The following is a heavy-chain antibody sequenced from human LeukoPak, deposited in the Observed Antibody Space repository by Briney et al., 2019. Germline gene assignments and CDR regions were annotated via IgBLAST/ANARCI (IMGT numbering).Heavy chain of an antibody. CDR1: GYSFTSYY. V-gene: IGHV1-46*01. D-gene: IGHD2-21*02. J-gene: IGHJ3*02. CDR2: INPSGGST. CDR3: ARCLRGGDFVAQDAFDI. Sequence: ASVTVSCKASGYSFTSYYVHWVRQAPGQGLEWMGIINPSGGSTNYAQKFQGRVTMTRDTSTSTLYMELSSLRSEDTAVYYCARCLRGGDFVAQDAFDIWGQGTMVTVSS.